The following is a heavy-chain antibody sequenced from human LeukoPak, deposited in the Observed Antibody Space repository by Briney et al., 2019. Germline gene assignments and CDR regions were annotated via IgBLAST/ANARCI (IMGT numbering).Heavy chain of an antibody. CDR2: IRYDGSNK. CDR1: GFTFSSYG. Sequence: GGSLRLSCAASGFTFSSYGMHWVRQAPGKGLEWVAFIRYDGSNKYYADSVKGRFTISRDNSKNTLYLQMNSLRAEDTAVYYCAPKVLRSGYSYGFGNYWGQGTLVTVSS. J-gene: IGHJ4*02. CDR3: APKVLRSGYSYGFGNY. V-gene: IGHV3-30*02. D-gene: IGHD5-18*01.